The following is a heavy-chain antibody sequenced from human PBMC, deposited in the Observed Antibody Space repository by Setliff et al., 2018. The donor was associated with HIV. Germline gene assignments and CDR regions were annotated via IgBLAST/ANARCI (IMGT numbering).Heavy chain of an antibody. J-gene: IGHJ4*02. CDR3: ARDRYSGSSTDY. D-gene: IGHD1-26*01. CDR1: VFTFNNYG. V-gene: IGHV3-30*02. Sequence: GESLRLSCAASVFTFNNYGMNWVRQAPGKGLEWVAFIRYDGSQKYYVDSVKGRFTISRDNVKNSLYLQMNSLRAEDTAVYYCARDRYSGSSTDYWGQGTWVTVS. CDR2: IRYDGSQK.